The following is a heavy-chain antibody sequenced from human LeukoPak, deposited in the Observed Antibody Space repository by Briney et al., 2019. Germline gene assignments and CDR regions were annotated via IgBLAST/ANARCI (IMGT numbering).Heavy chain of an antibody. Sequence: PSETLSLTCTVSGGSISSYYWSWIRQPPGKGLEWIGYIYYSGSTNYNPSLKSRVTISVDTSKNQSSLKLSSVTAADTAVYYCATWGYGSDYWGQGTLVTVSS. J-gene: IGHJ4*02. CDR2: IYYSGST. D-gene: IGHD3-16*01. V-gene: IGHV4-59*01. CDR3: ATWGYGSDY. CDR1: GGSISSYY.